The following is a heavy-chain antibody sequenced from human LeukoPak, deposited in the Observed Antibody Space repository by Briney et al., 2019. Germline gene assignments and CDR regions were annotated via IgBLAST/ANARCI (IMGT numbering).Heavy chain of an antibody. D-gene: IGHD1-14*01. CDR2: INPNSGGT. CDR1: GYTFTCYY. J-gene: IGHJ4*02. V-gene: IGHV1-2*02. Sequence: ASVKVSCKASGYTFTCYYMHWVRQAPGQGLEWMGWINPNSGGTNYAQKFQGRVTMTRDTSISTAYMELSRLRSDDTAVYYCARFRSDRYYFDYWGQGTLVTVSS. CDR3: ARFRSDRYYFDY.